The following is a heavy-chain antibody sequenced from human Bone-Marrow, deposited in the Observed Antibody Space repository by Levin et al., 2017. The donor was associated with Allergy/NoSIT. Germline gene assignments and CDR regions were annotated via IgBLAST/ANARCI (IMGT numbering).Heavy chain of an antibody. V-gene: IGHV3-23*01. Sequence: GGSLRLSCAISGFTFSSYGMSWVRQAPGKGLDWLSSISGSGDTTFFADSVKGRFAISRDNSKNTLYLQMNSLRAEDTAIYYCAKNVYDFRSDYYIGDCYFHYWGQGALVTVSS. CDR3: AKNVYDFRSDYYIGDCYFHY. D-gene: IGHD3-3*01. J-gene: IGHJ4*02. CDR2: ISGSGDTT. CDR1: GFTFSSYG.